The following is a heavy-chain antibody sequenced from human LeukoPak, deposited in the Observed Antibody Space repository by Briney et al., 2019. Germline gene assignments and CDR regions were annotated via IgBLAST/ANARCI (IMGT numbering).Heavy chain of an antibody. CDR1: GFTFSSYS. J-gene: IGHJ4*02. CDR2: ISSSSSYI. D-gene: IGHD6-6*01. CDR3: ARDSNAYSSSPFDY. V-gene: IGHV3-21*01. Sequence: GGSLRLSCAASGFTFSSYSMNWVRQAPGKGPEWVSSISSSSSYIYYADSVKGRFTISRDNAKNSLYLQMNSLRAEDTAVYYCARDSNAYSSSPFDYWGQGTPVTVSS.